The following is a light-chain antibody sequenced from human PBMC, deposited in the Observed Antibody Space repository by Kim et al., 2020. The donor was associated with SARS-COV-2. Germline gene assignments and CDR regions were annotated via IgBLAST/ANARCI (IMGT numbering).Light chain of an antibody. CDR3: QVWDTSSDPHVV. J-gene: IGLJ2*01. V-gene: IGLV3-21*04. CDR2: YDS. Sequence: PGKTACIPCGGTNIGSKSVQWYQQKPGPAPVLVIYYDSLRPSGIPERFSGSNSGNTATLTISRVEAGDEADYYCQVWDTSSDPHVVFGGGTQLTVL. CDR1: NIGSKS.